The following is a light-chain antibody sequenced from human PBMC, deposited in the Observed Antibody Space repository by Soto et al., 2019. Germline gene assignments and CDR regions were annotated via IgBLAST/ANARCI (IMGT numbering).Light chain of an antibody. J-gene: IGKJ4*01. CDR3: QQYGSSPRLT. CDR1: QSVDSSY. V-gene: IGKV3-20*01. CDR2: DAS. Sequence: EIVLTQSPGTLSLSPGERATLSCRASQSVDSSYLAWYQQTPGQAPRLLIYDASSRATGIPDRFSGSGSGTDFTLTISRLEPEDFAVYYCQQYGSSPRLTFGGGTKVDIK.